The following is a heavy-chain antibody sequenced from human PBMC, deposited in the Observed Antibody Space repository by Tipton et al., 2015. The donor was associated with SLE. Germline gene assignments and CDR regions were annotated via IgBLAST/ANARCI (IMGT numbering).Heavy chain of an antibody. CDR2: INSDGSST. CDR1: GFTFSSYW. Sequence: SLRLSCAASGFTFSSYWMHWVRQAPGKGLVWVSRINSDGSSTSYADSVRGRFTISRDNAKNTLYLQMNSLRAEDTAVYYCVRDRVFGVVIIAFDIWGQGTTVTVSS. J-gene: IGHJ3*02. CDR3: VRDRVFGVVIIAFDI. D-gene: IGHD3-3*01. V-gene: IGHV3-74*01.